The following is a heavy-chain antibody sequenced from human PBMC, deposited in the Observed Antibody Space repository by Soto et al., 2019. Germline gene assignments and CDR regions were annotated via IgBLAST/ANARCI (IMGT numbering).Heavy chain of an antibody. CDR1: GFTFNNYA. CDR3: AKARTRSYAEALDL. D-gene: IGHD2-8*01. Sequence: EVQLLESGGGLVQPGGSLRLSCAAYGFTFNNYAMNWVRQAPGKGLEWVSSISASGGSTYYADSVRGRFTISRDNSKNTLYLQTNSLRAEDTAVYYCAKARTRSYAEALDLWGQGTLVPVSS. V-gene: IGHV3-23*01. J-gene: IGHJ3*01. CDR2: ISASGGST.